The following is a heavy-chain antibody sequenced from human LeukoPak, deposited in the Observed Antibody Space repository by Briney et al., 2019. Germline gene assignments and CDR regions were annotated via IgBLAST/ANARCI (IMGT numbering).Heavy chain of an antibody. D-gene: IGHD3-22*01. J-gene: IGHJ6*03. V-gene: IGHV4-34*01. CDR1: GGSFSGYY. CDR2: MNPSGST. CDR3: AGGRQDVTMIVVVMTAVSYYLDV. Sequence: SETLSLTCAVYGGSFSGYYWTWIRQTPEKGLEWIGKMNPSGSTNYNPSLKSRVTISVDTSKNQFSLELSSVTAADTAVYYCAGGRQDVTMIVVVMTAVSYYLDVWGKGTTVTVS.